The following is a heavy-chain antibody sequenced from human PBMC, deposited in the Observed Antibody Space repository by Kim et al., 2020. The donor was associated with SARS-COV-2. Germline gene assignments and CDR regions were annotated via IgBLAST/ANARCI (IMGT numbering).Heavy chain of an antibody. V-gene: IGHV3-9*01. CDR3: AKDIGRYYYYGMDV. J-gene: IGHJ6*02. Sequence: GGSLRLSCAASGFTFDDYAMHWVRQAPGKGLDWVSGISWNSGSIGYADSVKGRFTISRDNAKNSLYLQMNSLRAEDTALYYCAKDIGRYYYYGMDVWGQGTTVTVSS. CDR1: GFTFDDYA. CDR2: ISWNSGSI.